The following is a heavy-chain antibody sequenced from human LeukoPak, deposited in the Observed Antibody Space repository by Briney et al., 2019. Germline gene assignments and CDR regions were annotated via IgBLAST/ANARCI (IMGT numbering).Heavy chain of an antibody. CDR2: IIPIFGTA. J-gene: IGHJ5*02. V-gene: IGHV1-69*13. CDR3: ARDQKVMVRGVLGNNWFDP. D-gene: IGHD3-10*01. Sequence: SVKVSCKASGGTFSSYAISWVRQAPGQGLEWMGGIIPIFGTANYAQKFQGRVTITADESTSTAYMELSSLRSEDTAVYYCARDQKVMVRGVLGNNWFDPWGQGTLVTVSS. CDR1: GGTFSSYA.